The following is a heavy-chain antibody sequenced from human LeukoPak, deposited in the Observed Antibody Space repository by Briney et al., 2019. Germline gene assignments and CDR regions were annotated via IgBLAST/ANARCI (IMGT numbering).Heavy chain of an antibody. J-gene: IGHJ6*03. Sequence: ASVKVSCKASGYTFTSYGINWVRQAPGQGLEWMGWIRAYNGNTNYAQKLQGRVTMTTDTSTSTAYMELRSLRSDDTAVYYCARGPGGRSGYYPLEDYYYYHYMDVWGKGTTVTVSS. D-gene: IGHD3-22*01. CDR3: ARGPGGRSGYYPLEDYYYYHYMDV. V-gene: IGHV1-18*01. CDR2: IRAYNGNT. CDR1: GYTFTSYG.